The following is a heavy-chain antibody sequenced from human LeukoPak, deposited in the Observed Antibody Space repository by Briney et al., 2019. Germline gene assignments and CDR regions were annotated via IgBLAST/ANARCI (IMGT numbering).Heavy chain of an antibody. CDR3: ARGSGSGWPRPGLGY. Sequence: SVKVSCKASGGTFSSYAISWVRQAPGQGLEWMGGIIPIFGTANYAQKFQGRVTITADESTSTAYMELSSLRSEDAAVYYCARGSGSGWPRPGLGYWGQGTLVTVSS. D-gene: IGHD6-19*01. CDR1: GGTFSSYA. CDR2: IIPIFGTA. V-gene: IGHV1-69*13. J-gene: IGHJ4*02.